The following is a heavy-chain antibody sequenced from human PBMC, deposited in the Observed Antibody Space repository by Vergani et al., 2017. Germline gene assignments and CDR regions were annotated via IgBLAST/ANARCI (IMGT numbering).Heavy chain of an antibody. V-gene: IGHV3-9*01. J-gene: IGHJ4*02. CDR2: ISWNSGSI. CDR3: AKSPYYYDSSGLPNLDY. CDR1: GFTFDDYA. Sequence: EVQLVESGGGLVQPGRSLRLSCAASGFTFDDYAMHWVRQGPGKGLEWVSGISWNSGSIGYADSVKGRFTISRDNAKNSLYLQMNSLRAEDTALYYCAKSPYYYDSSGLPNLDYWGQGTLVTVSS. D-gene: IGHD3-22*01.